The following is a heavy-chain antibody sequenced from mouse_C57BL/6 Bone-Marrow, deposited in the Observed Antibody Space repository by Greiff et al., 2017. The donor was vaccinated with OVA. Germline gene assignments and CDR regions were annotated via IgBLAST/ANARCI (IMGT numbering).Heavy chain of an antibody. D-gene: IGHD1-1*01. CDR1: GYTFTSYW. Sequence: QVQLQQPGAELVRPGSSVKLSCKASGYTFTSYWMDWVKQRPGQGLEWIGNIYPSDSENYYNQKFKDKATLTVDKSSSTAYMQLSSLTSEDSAVYYYARPVITTARGFAYWGQGTLVTVSA. J-gene: IGHJ3*01. CDR3: ARPVITTARGFAY. CDR2: IYPSDSEN. V-gene: IGHV1-61*01.